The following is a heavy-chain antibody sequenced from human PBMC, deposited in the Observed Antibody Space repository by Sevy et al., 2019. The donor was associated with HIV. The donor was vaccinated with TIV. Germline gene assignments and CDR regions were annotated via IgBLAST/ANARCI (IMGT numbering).Heavy chain of an antibody. V-gene: IGHV1-24*01. J-gene: IGHJ3*02. D-gene: IGHD3-22*01. CDR3: ATASITRIVVASAGADAFDI. CDR1: GYTLTELS. CDR2: FDPEDGET. Sequence: ASVKVSCKVSGYTLTELSMHWVRQAPGKGLEWMGGFDPEDGETIYAQKFQGRVTMTEDTSTDTAYMELSSLRSEDTAVYYCATASITRIVVASAGADAFDIWGQGTMVTVSS.